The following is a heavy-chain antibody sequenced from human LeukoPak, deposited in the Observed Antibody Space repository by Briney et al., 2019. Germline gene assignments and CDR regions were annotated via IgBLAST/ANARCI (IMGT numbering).Heavy chain of an antibody. J-gene: IGHJ4*02. CDR1: GYSISSGYY. Sequence: SETLSLTCTVSGYSISSGYYWGWIRQPPGKGLEWIGSIFHSGNTYYNPSLKSRVTISVDTSKNHFSLKLSSVTATDTAVYYCARAITIGGLFDYWGQGTPVTVSS. CDR3: ARAITIGGLFDY. V-gene: IGHV4-38-2*02. CDR2: IFHSGNT. D-gene: IGHD3-16*01.